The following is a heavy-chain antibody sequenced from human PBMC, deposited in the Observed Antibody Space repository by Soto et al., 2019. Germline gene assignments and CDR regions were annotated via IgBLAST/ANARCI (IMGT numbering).Heavy chain of an antibody. CDR1: GFTFSSYT. Sequence: GGSLRLSCAASGFTFSSYTMHWVRQTPGRGLEWVADISYDGGDKYYADSVKGRFTISRDNSKNTLYLQMNSLRAEDTSVYYCAREYSVAGVAPGYWGQGILVTVSS. V-gene: IGHV3-30-3*01. CDR3: AREYSVAGVAPGY. D-gene: IGHD3-3*01. CDR2: ISYDGGDK. J-gene: IGHJ4*02.